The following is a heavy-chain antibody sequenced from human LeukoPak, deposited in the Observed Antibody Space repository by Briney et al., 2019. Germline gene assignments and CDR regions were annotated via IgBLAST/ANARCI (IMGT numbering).Heavy chain of an antibody. D-gene: IGHD6-25*01. CDR2: LSFDGSEK. J-gene: IGHJ5*02. V-gene: IGHV3-30*04. Sequence: GGSLRLSCVASGFAFSIDTMHWARQAPGKGLEWVAVLSFDGSEKYYADPVKGRFTISRDNSKNTLFLQMNSLRAEDTAVYYCAREGSSGWRGNWFDPWGQGTLVTVSS. CDR3: AREGSSGWRGNWFDP. CDR1: GFAFSIDT.